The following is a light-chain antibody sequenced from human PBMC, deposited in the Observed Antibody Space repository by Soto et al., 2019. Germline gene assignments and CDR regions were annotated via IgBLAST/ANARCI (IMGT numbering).Light chain of an antibody. J-gene: IGLJ1*01. CDR1: SSDVGGYDY. Sequence: QSVLTQPASMSGSPGQSITISCTGTSSDVGGYDYVSWYQQHAGKAPKLVIYEVSNRPSGVSNRFSGSKSGNTASLIISGLQAEDEADYYCSSYSSTSSRVFGTGTKV. V-gene: IGLV2-14*01. CDR2: EVS. CDR3: SSYSSTSSRV.